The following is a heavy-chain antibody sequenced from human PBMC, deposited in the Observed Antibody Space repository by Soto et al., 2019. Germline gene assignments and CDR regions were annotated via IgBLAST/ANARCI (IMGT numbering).Heavy chain of an antibody. CDR1: GFTFSSYA. J-gene: IGHJ6*02. V-gene: IGHV3-30-3*01. CDR2: ISYDGSNK. Sequence: QVQLVESGGGVVQPGRSLRLSCAASGFTFSSYAMHWVRQAPGKGLEWVAVISYDGSNKYYADSVKGRFTMSRDNSKNTVYLQMISLRAEDTAVYYCARDGDVDTAMPRHYYYDYGMDVWGQGTTVTVSS. CDR3: ARDGDVDTAMPRHYYYDYGMDV. D-gene: IGHD5-18*01.